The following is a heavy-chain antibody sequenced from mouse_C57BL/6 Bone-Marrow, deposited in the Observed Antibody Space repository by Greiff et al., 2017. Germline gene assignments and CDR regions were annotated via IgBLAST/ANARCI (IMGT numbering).Heavy chain of an antibody. J-gene: IGHJ2*01. CDR2: IYPGSGST. CDR3: ARNYGSSPDY. Sequence: QVQLKQPGAELVKPGASVKMSCKASGYTFTSYWITWVKQRPGQGLEWIGDIYPGSGSTNYNEKFKSKATLTVDTSSSTAYMQPSSLTSEDSAVYYCARNYGSSPDYWGQGTTLTVSS. CDR1: GYTFTSYW. V-gene: IGHV1-55*01. D-gene: IGHD1-1*01.